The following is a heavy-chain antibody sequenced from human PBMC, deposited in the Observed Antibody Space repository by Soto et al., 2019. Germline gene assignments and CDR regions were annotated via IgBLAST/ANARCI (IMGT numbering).Heavy chain of an antibody. CDR3: ARAVSGGSSGWYYFDY. CDR1: GGTFSSYA. J-gene: IGHJ4*02. V-gene: IGHV1-69*13. D-gene: IGHD6-19*01. CDR2: IIPIFGTA. Sequence: VKVSCKASGGTFSSYAISWVRQAPGQGLEWMGGIIPIFGTANYAQKFQGRVTITADESTSTAYMELSSLRSEDTAVYYCARAVSGGSSGWYYFDYWGQGTLVTVSS.